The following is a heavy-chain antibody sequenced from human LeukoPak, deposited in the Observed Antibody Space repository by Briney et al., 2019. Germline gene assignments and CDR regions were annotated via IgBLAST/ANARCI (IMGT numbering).Heavy chain of an antibody. J-gene: IGHJ4*02. CDR3: ARVGPSKTVRSFDY. D-gene: IGHD3/OR15-3a*01. CDR2: IYYSGST. V-gene: IGHV4-30-4*08. Sequence: PSETLSLTCTVSGGSISSGDYYWSWTRQPPGKGLEWIGYIYYSGSTYYNPSLKSRVTISVDTSKNQFSLKLSSVTAADTAVYYCARVGPSKTVRSFDYWGQGTLVTVSS. CDR1: GGSISSGDYY.